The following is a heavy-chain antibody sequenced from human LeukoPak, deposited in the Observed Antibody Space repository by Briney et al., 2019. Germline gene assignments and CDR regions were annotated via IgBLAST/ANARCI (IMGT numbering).Heavy chain of an antibody. Sequence: GGSLRLSCAASGFMVSSNYMSWVRQAPGKGLEWVSVMYSDGSTYYADSVKGRFTISRDNSKNTLYLQMNSLRAEDTAVYYCARPIAVAGLGVFDIWGQGTMVTVSS. CDR1: GFMVSSNY. V-gene: IGHV3-53*01. J-gene: IGHJ3*02. D-gene: IGHD6-19*01. CDR3: ARPIAVAGLGVFDI. CDR2: MYSDGST.